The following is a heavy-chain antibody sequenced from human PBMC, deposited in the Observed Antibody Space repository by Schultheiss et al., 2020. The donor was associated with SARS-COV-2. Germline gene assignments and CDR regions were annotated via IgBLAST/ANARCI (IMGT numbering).Heavy chain of an antibody. Sequence: ASVKVSCKASGGTFSSYGISWVRQAPGQGPEWMGWISVYNGNTHYAQKLQGRVTMTTDTSTSTAYMELRSLRSDDTAVYYCARDFGDYSWFDPWGQGTLVTVSS. V-gene: IGHV1-18*01. D-gene: IGHD4-17*01. CDR3: ARDFGDYSWFDP. CDR2: ISVYNGNT. CDR1: GGTFSSYG. J-gene: IGHJ5*02.